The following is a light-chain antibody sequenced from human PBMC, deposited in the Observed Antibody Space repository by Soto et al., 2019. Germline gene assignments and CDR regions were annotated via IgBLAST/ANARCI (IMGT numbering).Light chain of an antibody. CDR3: EQYGSAPGT. V-gene: IGKV3-20*01. J-gene: IGKJ1*01. Sequence: EIVLTQSPGTLSLSPGERGTLSCRASQSVSSSHLAWYQQKPGQAPRLLIYGASSRATGIPDRFSGSGSGTDFTLTISRLEPEDVEVYYCEQYGSAPGTVGQGTNVEVK. CDR2: GAS. CDR1: QSVSSSH.